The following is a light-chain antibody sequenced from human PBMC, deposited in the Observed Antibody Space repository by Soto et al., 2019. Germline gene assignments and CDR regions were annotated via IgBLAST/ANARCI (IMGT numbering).Light chain of an antibody. CDR2: GAS. Sequence: EIVLTQSPGTLSLSPGERATLSCRASQSVSSSYLAWYQQKPGQAPRLLISGASSRATGIPDRFSGSGSGTDFTLTISSLKPEDFAVYYCQQYGSSPPALTCGGGTKVEIK. CDR3: QQYGSSPPALT. CDR1: QSVSSSY. J-gene: IGKJ4*01. V-gene: IGKV3-20*01.